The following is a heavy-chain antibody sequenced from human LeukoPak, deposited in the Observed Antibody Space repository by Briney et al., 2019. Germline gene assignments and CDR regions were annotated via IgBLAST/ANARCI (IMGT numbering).Heavy chain of an antibody. CDR3: ARGPARLGSYYDSSGYYAL. D-gene: IGHD3-22*01. CDR1: GFTFSSYA. CDR2: ISYDGSNK. V-gene: IGHV3-30*04. J-gene: IGHJ4*02. Sequence: PGGSLRLSCAASGFTFSSYAMHWVRQAPGKGLEWVAVISYDGSNKYYADSVKGRFTISRDNSKNTLYLQMNSLRAEDTAVYYCARGPARLGSYYDSSGYYALWGQGTLVTVSS.